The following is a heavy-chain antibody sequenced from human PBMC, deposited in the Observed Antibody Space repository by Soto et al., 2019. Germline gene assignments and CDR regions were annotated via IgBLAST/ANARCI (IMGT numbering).Heavy chain of an antibody. D-gene: IGHD6-13*01. CDR3: AKVGRIATAGTWFDP. CDR1: AGSISGYY. Sequence: SETLSLTCTVSAGSISGYYWSWIRQPPGKELELIAYIFYDGSAYYNPSLKSRVTISVDTSKNQFYLKLTSVTAADTAVYYCAKVGRIATAGTWFDPWGKGMLVTVSS. V-gene: IGHV4-59*01. J-gene: IGHJ5*02. CDR2: IFYDGSA.